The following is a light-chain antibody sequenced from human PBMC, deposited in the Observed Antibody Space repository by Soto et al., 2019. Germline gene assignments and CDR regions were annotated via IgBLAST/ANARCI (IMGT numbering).Light chain of an antibody. CDR3: QQYNSYRT. V-gene: IGKV1-5*01. Sequence: DVQMTQSPSALSACVGDRGTITFRASQSISSWLAWYQQKPGKAPKLLIYDASSLKSGVPSRFSGSGSGTEFTITISSLQPDDFATYYCQQYNSYRTFGQGTKVDI. CDR1: QSISSW. CDR2: DAS. J-gene: IGKJ1*01.